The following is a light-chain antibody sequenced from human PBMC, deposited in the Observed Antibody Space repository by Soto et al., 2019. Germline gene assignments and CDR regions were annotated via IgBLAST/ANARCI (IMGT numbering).Light chain of an antibody. CDR3: QRYGSAPWP. CDR2: GAS. CDR1: QSVSSSY. J-gene: IGKJ1*01. V-gene: IGKV3-20*01. Sequence: EIVLTQSPGTLSLSPGERATLSCRASQSVSSSYLAWYQQKPGQAPRLLIYGASSRATGIPDWFSGSGTGTDFTVTVSKLDSEDFAAYYCQRYGSAPWPFGQGTNVEIK.